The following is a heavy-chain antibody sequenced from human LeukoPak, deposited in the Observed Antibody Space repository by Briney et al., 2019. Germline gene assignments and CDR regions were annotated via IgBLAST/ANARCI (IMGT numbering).Heavy chain of an antibody. CDR1: GGSVSSGTYY. Sequence: PSETLSLTCTVSGGSVSSGTYYWGWIRQPPGKGLEWIGSIYYSGSTYYNPSLKSRVTISVDTSKNQFSLKLSSVTAADTAVYYCATLSRYNWNFDVWGQGTMLTISS. CDR3: ATLSRYNWNFDV. CDR2: IYYSGST. J-gene: IGHJ3*01. D-gene: IGHD1-20*01. V-gene: IGHV4-39*01.